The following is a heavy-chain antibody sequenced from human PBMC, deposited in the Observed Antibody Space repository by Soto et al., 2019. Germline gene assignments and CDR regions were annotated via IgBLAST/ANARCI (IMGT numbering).Heavy chain of an antibody. V-gene: IGHV3-30*03. J-gene: IGHJ6*02. CDR1: GFAFGSHG. CDR2: ISHDGQNQ. D-gene: IGHD2-2*01. Sequence: QVHLVESGGGVVPPGRSLKLSCIASGFAFGSHGMHWVRQVSGKGLEWVAVISHDGQNQYYRESVKGRFTISRDNSKNSLFLEVHSLRVEDTAVYYCARERADIVVAPVATSGMDVWGQGTAVTVSS. CDR3: ARERADIVVAPVATSGMDV.